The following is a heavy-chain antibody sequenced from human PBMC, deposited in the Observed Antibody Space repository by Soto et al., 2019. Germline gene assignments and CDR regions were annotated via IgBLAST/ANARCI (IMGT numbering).Heavy chain of an antibody. CDR3: ARARYYSNYYGMDV. V-gene: IGHV4-38-2*01. CDR1: GYSISSGYY. CDR2: IYHSGST. J-gene: IGHJ6*02. Sequence: SETRSRTWAVSGYSISSGYYWGWVRQPPGKGLECIGSIYHSGSTYYNPSLKSRVTISVDTSKNQFSLKLSSVTAADTAVYYCARARYYSNYYGMDVWGQGTTVTVSS.